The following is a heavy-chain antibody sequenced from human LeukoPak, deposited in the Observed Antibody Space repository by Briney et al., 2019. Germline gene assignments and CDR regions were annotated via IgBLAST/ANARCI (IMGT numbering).Heavy chain of an antibody. J-gene: IGHJ6*02. CDR2: IWYDRSNK. V-gene: IGHV3-33*01. Sequence: PGGSLRLSCAASGFTFSSYGMHWVRQAPGKGPEWVAVIWYDRSNKYYADSVKGRFTISRDNSKNTLYLQMNSLRAEDTAVYYCARVFVPLSYYYDSSGYNYYYGMDVWGQGTTVTVSS. CDR3: ARVFVPLSYYYDSSGYNYYYGMDV. CDR1: GFTFSSYG. D-gene: IGHD3-22*01.